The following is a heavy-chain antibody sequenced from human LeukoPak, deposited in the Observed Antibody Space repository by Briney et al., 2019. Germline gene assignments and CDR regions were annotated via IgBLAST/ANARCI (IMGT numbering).Heavy chain of an antibody. CDR1: GYSFTSYW. Sequence: GESLKISCKGSGYSFTSYWIGWVRQMPGKGLEWMGIIYPGDFDTRYSPSFQGQVTISADKSISTAYLQWSSLKASDTAMYYCARHRYYYDSSGYYPDYWGQGTLVTVSS. D-gene: IGHD3-22*01. V-gene: IGHV5-51*01. J-gene: IGHJ4*02. CDR2: IYPGDFDT. CDR3: ARHRYYYDSSGYYPDY.